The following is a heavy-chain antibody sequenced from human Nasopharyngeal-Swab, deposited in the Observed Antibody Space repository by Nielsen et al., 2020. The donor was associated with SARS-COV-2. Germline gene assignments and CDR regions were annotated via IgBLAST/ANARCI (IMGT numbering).Heavy chain of an antibody. Sequence: LKISCAASGFTFSDYYMSWIRQAPGKGLEWVSYISSSGSTIYYADSVKGRFTISRDNAKNSLYLQMNSLRAEDTAVYYCASSQAYNWNDSDAFDIWGQGTMVTVSS. CDR3: ASSQAYNWNDSDAFDI. J-gene: IGHJ3*02. D-gene: IGHD1-1*01. CDR2: ISSSGSTI. CDR1: GFTFSDYY. V-gene: IGHV3-11*04.